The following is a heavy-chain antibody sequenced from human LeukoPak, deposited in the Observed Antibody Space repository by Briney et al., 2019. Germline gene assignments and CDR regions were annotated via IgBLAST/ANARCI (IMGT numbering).Heavy chain of an antibody. J-gene: IGHJ5*02. V-gene: IGHV3-30*18. CDR3: AKAMVRGVNGWFDP. D-gene: IGHD3-10*01. CDR2: ISYDRSNK. Sequence: GGSLRLSCAASGFTFSSYGMHWVRQAPGKGLEWVAVISYDRSNKYYADSVKGRFTISRDNSKNTLYLQMNSLRAEDTAVYYCAKAMVRGVNGWFDPWGQGTLVTVSS. CDR1: GFTFSSYG.